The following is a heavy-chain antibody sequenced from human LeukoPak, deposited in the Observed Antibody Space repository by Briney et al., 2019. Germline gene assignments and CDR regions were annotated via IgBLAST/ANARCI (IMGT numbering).Heavy chain of an antibody. CDR2: ISYDGSNK. V-gene: IGHV3-30*18. D-gene: IGHD6-13*01. Sequence: GGSLRLSCAASGFTFSSYGMHWVRQAPGKGLEWVAVISYDGSNKYYADSVKGRFTISRDNSKNTLYLQMNSLRAEDTAVYYCAKGEIAAAGTWGYYYYYGMGVWGQGTTVTVSS. J-gene: IGHJ6*02. CDR1: GFTFSSYG. CDR3: AKGEIAAAGTWGYYYYYGMGV.